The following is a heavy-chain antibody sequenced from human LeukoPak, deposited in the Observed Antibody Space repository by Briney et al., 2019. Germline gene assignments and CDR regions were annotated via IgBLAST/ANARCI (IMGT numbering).Heavy chain of an antibody. V-gene: IGHV4-30-2*01. D-gene: IGHD3-10*01. J-gene: IGHJ2*01. CDR1: GGSISSGGYS. Sequence: SRTLSLTCAVSGGSISSGGYSWSWIRQPPGKGLEWIGYIYHSGSTYYNPSLKSRVTISVDRSKNQFSLKLSSVTAADTAVYYCARASRITMVRGVSRGYWYFDLWGRGTLVTVSS. CDR3: ARASRITMVRGVSRGYWYFDL. CDR2: IYHSGST.